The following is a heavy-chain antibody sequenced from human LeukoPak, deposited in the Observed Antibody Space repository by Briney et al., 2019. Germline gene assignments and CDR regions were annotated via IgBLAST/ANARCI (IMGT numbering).Heavy chain of an antibody. CDR1: GDSFSSNSAA. Sequence: SQTLSLTCAISGDSFSSNSAAWNWIRQSPSRGLEWLGRTYYRSKWYNDYVVSVKSRITINPDTSKNQFSLQLNSVTPEDTAVYYCARGDYYDSSGYYYWGQGTLVTVSS. V-gene: IGHV6-1*01. D-gene: IGHD3-22*01. CDR2: TYYRSKWYN. CDR3: ARGDYYDSSGYYY. J-gene: IGHJ4*02.